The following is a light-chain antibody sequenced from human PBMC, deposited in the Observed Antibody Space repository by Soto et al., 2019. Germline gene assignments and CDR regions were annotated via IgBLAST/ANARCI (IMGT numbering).Light chain of an antibody. CDR3: QQYHNWPSRT. V-gene: IGKV3-15*01. CDR2: AAS. CDR1: QNIHNN. Sequence: EIMMTQSPVTLFGSPGERATLSCRASQNIHNNLAWYQQRPGQPPRLLVYAASTRATGTPVRFSGGGSGTEFSLTISSLQPEDFAVYYCQQYHNWPSRTFGPGTNLEIK. J-gene: IGKJ2*01.